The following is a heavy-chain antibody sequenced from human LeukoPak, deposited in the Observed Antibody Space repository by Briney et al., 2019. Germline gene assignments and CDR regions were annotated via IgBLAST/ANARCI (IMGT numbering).Heavy chain of an antibody. Sequence: PSETLSLTCAVYGGSFSDYFWNWMRQPPGKGLEWIGEINHGGGTRYNPSLKSRATISVDTSKNQFSLKLSSVTAADTAVYYCARTHDYGDDPTTYFDYWGQGTLVTVSS. D-gene: IGHD4-17*01. CDR2: INHGGGT. V-gene: IGHV4-34*01. CDR3: ARTHDYGDDPTTYFDY. J-gene: IGHJ4*02. CDR1: GGSFSDYF.